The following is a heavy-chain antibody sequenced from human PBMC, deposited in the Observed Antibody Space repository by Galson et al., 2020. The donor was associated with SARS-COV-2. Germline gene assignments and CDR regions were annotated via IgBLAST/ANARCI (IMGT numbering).Heavy chain of an antibody. Sequence: GESLKISCKVSGYTLTAFSMQWVRQAPGKGLEWMGGFNPEEGETIYARKFQGRVTMTEDTSTDTAYMDLSSLRSDDTAVYYCAILGYGHAFEIWGQGTMVSVSS. CDR3: AILGYGHAFEI. CDR1: GYTLTAFS. D-gene: IGHD5-12*01. CDR2: FNPEEGET. J-gene: IGHJ3*02. V-gene: IGHV1-24*01.